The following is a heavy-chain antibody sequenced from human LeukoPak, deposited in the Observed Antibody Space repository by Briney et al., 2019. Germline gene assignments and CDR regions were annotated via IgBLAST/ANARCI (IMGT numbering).Heavy chain of an antibody. CDR2: INHSGNS. Sequence: SETLSLTCTVSGGSISNSNYYWGWIRQPPGKGLDWIGEINHSGNSNYNPSLKSRVTISVDTSKNQFSLKLSSVTAADTAVYYCARGTRPHYYYDGSGYTFDYWGQGTLVTVSS. CDR3: ARGTRPHYYYDGSGYTFDY. CDR1: GGSISNSNYY. V-gene: IGHV4-39*07. D-gene: IGHD3-22*01. J-gene: IGHJ4*02.